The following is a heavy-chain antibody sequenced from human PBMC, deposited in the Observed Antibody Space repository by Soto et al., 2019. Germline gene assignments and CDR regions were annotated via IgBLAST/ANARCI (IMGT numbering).Heavy chain of an antibody. CDR1: GGSMSSYY. CDR3: GSLLGTPWGWFDP. V-gene: IGHV4-59*08. D-gene: IGHD3-16*01. Sequence: LSLTCTVSGGSMSSYYWTWLRQSPGRGLEWIGYISYSGSTYYNPSLKSRVIMSVDTSKNQFSLRLASVTAADSAVYYCGSLLGTPWGWFDPWGQGTQVTVSS. J-gene: IGHJ5*02. CDR2: ISYSGST.